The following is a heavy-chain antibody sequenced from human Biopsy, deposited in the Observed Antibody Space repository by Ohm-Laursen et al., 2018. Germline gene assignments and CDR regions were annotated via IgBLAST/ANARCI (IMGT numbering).Heavy chain of an antibody. V-gene: IGHV3-49*04. CDR1: GFIIGDYA. CDR3: IRELQGVQVAATPHDAFDI. Sequence: SLRLSCAASGFIIGDYAMSWVRQAPGKGLEWVGFIRGKAYSGTTEYAASVKGRFIISRDDSKNVAYLQMDSLETEDSAVYFCIRELQGVQVAATPHDAFDIWGQGTVVTVSS. J-gene: IGHJ3*02. D-gene: IGHD6-19*01. CDR2: IRGKAYSGTT.